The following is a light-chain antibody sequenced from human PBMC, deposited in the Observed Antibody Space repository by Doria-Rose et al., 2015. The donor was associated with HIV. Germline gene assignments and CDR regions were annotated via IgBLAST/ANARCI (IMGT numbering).Light chain of an antibody. CDR2: DGS. CDR3: HQYGTSWT. J-gene: IGKJ1*01. CDR1: QSFSSTY. Sequence: EIVLTQSPGTLSLSSGERATLSCRASQSFSSTYLAWYQQKPGQAPSLLIYDGSTSATGIPDRFSASGSGTDFTLTINRLEPEDFALYYCHQYGTSWTFGQGTKVEI. V-gene: IGKV3-20*01.